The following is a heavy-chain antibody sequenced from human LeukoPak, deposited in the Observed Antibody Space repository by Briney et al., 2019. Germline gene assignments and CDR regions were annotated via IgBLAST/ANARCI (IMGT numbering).Heavy chain of an antibody. CDR1: GFSFSSYS. D-gene: IGHD3-16*01. V-gene: IGHV3-48*01. Sequence: GGSLRLSCAAGGFSFSSYSMNWVRQAPGKRLEWIAYISSYTITYYADFVKGRFTISRDNAKKSLDLQMNSLRAEDTAVYYFAKSRHSNCLYHLDFWGLGALGTGSP. J-gene: IGHJ4*02. CDR3: AKSRHSNCLYHLDF. CDR2: ISSYTIT.